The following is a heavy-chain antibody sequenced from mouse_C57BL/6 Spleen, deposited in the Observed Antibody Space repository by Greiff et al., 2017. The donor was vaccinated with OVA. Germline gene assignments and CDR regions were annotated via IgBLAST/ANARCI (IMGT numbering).Heavy chain of an antibody. D-gene: IGHD1-1*01. J-gene: IGHJ4*01. Sequence: VKLMESGPGLVQPSQSLSITCTVSGFSLTSYGVHWVRQSPGKGLEWLGVIWSGGSTDYNAAFISRLSISKDNSKSQVFFKMNSLHADDTAIYYCARNDVSTVVTPYYAMDYWGQGTSVTVSS. CDR3: ARNDVSTVVTPYYAMDY. CDR2: IWSGGST. V-gene: IGHV2-2*01. CDR1: GFSLTSYG.